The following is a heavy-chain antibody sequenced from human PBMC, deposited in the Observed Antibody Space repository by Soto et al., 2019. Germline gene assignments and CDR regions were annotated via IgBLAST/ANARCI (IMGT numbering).Heavy chain of an antibody. CDR2: ISYDGSNK. D-gene: IGHD6-19*01. V-gene: IGHV3-30*18. J-gene: IGHJ6*02. Sequence: PGGSLRLSCAASGFTFSSYGMHWVRQAPGKGLEWVAVISYDGSNKYYADSVKGRFTISRDNSKNTLYLQMNSLRAEDTAVYYCAKDSEGSGPGRYYYYYVMDLWGQRSSVTVSS. CDR1: GFTFSSYG. CDR3: AKDSEGSGPGRYYYYYVMDL.